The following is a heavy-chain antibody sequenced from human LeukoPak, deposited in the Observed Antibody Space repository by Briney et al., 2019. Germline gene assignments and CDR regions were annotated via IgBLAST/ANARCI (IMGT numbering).Heavy chain of an antibody. D-gene: IGHD1-26*01. CDR3: TREAGATDY. CDR2: IYSDGST. J-gene: IGHJ4*02. Sequence: PGGSPRLSCVASGFAVGSNYMSWVRQAPGKGLEWVSVIYSDGSTYYADSVKGRFTISRDNSKNMLYPQMNSLRAEDTALYYCTREAGATDYWGQGNVVTVSS. V-gene: IGHV3-66*01. CDR1: GFAVGSNY.